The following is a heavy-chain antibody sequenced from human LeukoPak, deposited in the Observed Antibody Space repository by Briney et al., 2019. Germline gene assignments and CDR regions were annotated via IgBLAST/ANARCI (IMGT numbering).Heavy chain of an antibody. V-gene: IGHV1-2*02. CDR1: GYTFTGYY. Sequence: GASVKVSCKASGYTFTGYYMHWVRQAPGQGLEWMGWINLNSGGTNYAQKFQGRVTMTRDTSISTAYMELSRLRSDDRAVYYCARESRYGSGSYWFDPWGQGTLVTVSS. CDR2: INLNSGGT. D-gene: IGHD3-10*01. J-gene: IGHJ5*02. CDR3: ARESRYGSGSYWFDP.